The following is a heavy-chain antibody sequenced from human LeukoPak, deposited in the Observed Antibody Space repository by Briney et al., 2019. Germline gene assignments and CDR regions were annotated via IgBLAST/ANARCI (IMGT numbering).Heavy chain of an antibody. D-gene: IGHD4-23*01. V-gene: IGHV3-74*01. CDR2: INIDGSYT. CDR3: ARDFDACGTPVDDFDY. J-gene: IGHJ4*02. CDR1: GFTFSNYW. Sequence: PGGSLRLSCAASGFTFSNYWMHWVRQSPGKGPVWVARINIDGSYTSYADSVKGRFTISRDDAKNTLYLQMSSLRAEDTAVYYCARDFDACGTPVDDFDYWGRGTLVTVSS.